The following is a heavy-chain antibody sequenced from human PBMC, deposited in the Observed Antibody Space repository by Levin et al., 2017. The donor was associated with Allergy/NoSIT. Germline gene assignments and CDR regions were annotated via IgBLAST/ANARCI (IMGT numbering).Heavy chain of an antibody. D-gene: IGHD3-10*01. CDR2: IFWDDDK. Sequence: SGPTLVKPTQTLTLTCTFSGFSLSTSGVGVGWIRQPPGKALEWLALIFWDDDKRYSPSLMSRLTITKDTSKNQVVLTMTNMDPVDTATYYCAHSVYYGSGLIYYFDYWGQGTLVTVSS. J-gene: IGHJ4*02. V-gene: IGHV2-5*02. CDR1: GFSLSTSGVG. CDR3: AHSVYYGSGLIYYFDY.